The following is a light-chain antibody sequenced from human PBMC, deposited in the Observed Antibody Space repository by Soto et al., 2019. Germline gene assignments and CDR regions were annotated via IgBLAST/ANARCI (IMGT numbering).Light chain of an antibody. V-gene: IGLV2-14*01. CDR1: SSDVGGYNY. J-gene: IGLJ1*01. CDR3: NSYTTTSTDV. Sequence: QSVLTQPSSVSGSPGQSITISCTGTSSDVGGYNYVSWYQHHPGKAPKLMIYEVSNRPSGVSNRFSGSKSGYTASLTISGLQAEDEADYYCNSYTTTSTDVFGTGTKVTVL. CDR2: EVS.